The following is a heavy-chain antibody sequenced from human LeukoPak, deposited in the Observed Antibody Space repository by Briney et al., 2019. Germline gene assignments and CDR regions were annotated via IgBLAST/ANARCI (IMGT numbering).Heavy chain of an antibody. V-gene: IGHV4-34*01. CDR2: INHSGST. J-gene: IGHJ1*01. D-gene: IGHD6-25*01. CDR1: GGSFSGYY. CDR3: ARGHERYFQH. Sequence: PSETLSLTCAVYGGSFSGYYWSWIRQPPGKGLEWIGEINHSGSTNYNPSLKSRVTISIDTSKNQFSLKLSSVTAADTAVYYCARGHERYFQHWGQGTLVTVSS.